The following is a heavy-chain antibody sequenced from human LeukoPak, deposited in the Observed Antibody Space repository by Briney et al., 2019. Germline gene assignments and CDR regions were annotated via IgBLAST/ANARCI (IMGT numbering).Heavy chain of an antibody. CDR1: GGSISSYY. CDR3: ARGAAGYSYG. D-gene: IGHD5-18*01. Sequence: SETLFLTCTVSGGSISSYYWSWIRPPPGKGLEWIGHIYYSGSTNYNPSLKSRVTISIDTSKNQFSLRLSSVTAADTAVYYCARGAAGYSYGWGQGTLVTVSS. J-gene: IGHJ4*02. V-gene: IGHV4-59*01. CDR2: IYYSGST.